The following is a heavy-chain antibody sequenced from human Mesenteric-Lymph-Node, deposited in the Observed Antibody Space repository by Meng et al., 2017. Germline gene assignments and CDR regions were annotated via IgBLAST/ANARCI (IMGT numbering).Heavy chain of an antibody. Sequence: GSLRLSCAASGFTFSTYAMSWVRQAPGKGLEWIATIHKSGYIHDISPLKSRVTISIDTSKNQFSLKLNSVTAADTAMYYCARLGVAGSSNYFDYWGQG. V-gene: IGHV4-38-2*01. CDR3: ARLGVAGSSNYFDY. J-gene: IGHJ4*02. CDR2: IHKSGYI. CDR1: GFTFSTYA. D-gene: IGHD3-3*01.